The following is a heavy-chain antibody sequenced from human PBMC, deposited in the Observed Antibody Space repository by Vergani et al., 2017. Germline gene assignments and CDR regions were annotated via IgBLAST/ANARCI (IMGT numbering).Heavy chain of an antibody. J-gene: IGHJ6*02. CDR1: GFTFSSYW. V-gene: IGHV3-7*01. CDR3: ARDLYDYVWGSYRRYYYGMDV. D-gene: IGHD3-16*02. Sequence: EVQLLESGGGLVQPGGSLRLSCAASGFTFSSYWMSWVRQAPGKGLEWVANIKQDGSEKYYVDSVKGRFTISRDNAKNSLYLQMNSLRAEDTAVYYCARDLYDYVWGSYRRYYYGMDVWGQGTTVTVSS. CDR2: IKQDGSEK.